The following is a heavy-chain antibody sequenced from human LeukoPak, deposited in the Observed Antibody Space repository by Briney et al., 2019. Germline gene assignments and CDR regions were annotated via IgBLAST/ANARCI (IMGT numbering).Heavy chain of an antibody. CDR2: INQDGSEK. D-gene: IGHD2-2*01. J-gene: IGHJ4*02. V-gene: IGHV3-7*02. Sequence: GGSLRLSCAVSGFTFSTYWMTWFRRDPGKGLEWLANINQDGSEKYYVDSVKGRFTISRDNAKNSLYLQMNSLRAEDTAVYYCARIYCSSASCYYFDYWGQGTLVTVSS. CDR3: ARIYCSSASCYYFDY. CDR1: GFTFSTYW.